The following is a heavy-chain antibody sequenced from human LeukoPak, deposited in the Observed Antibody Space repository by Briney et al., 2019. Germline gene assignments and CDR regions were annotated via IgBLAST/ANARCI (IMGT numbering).Heavy chain of an antibody. V-gene: IGHV1-8*01. D-gene: IGHD6-13*01. CDR1: GYTFTSYD. J-gene: IGHJ4*02. Sequence: ASVKVSCKASGYTFTSYDINWVRQATGQGLGWMGWMNPNSGNTGYAQKFQGRVTMTWDTSTSTAHMELSSLRSDDTAVYYCARGRAAAVYFDYWGQGTLVTVSS. CDR2: MNPNSGNT. CDR3: ARGRAAAVYFDY.